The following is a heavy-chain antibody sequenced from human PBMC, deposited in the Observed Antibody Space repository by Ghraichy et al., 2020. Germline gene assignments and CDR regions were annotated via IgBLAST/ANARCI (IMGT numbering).Heavy chain of an antibody. V-gene: IGHV4-38-2*02. CDR2: IYHSGST. J-gene: IGHJ6*03. Sequence: SETLSLTCAVSGYSISSGYYWGWIRQPPGKGLEWIGSIYHSGSTYYNPSLKSRVTISVDTSKNQFSLKLSSVTAADTAVYYCARDLLEWSDQRPGGLYYYMDVWGKGTTVTVSS. D-gene: IGHD3-3*01. CDR3: ARDLLEWSDQRPGGLYYYMDV. CDR1: GYSISSGYY.